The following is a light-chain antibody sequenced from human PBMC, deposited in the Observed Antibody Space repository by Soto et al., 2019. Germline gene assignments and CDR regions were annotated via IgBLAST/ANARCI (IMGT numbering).Light chain of an antibody. CDR2: DAS. J-gene: IGKJ1*01. Sequence: DIQMTQSPSTLSASVGDRVTITCRASQSISSWLAWYQQKPGKAPKLLIYDASSLESGDPSRFSGSGSGTEFTLTISSLQPDDFATYYCQQYNRYSGTFGQGTKVEIK. CDR1: QSISSW. V-gene: IGKV1-5*01. CDR3: QQYNRYSGT.